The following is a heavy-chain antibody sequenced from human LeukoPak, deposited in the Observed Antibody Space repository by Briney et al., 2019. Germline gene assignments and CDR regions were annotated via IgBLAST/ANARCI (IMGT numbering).Heavy chain of an antibody. D-gene: IGHD6-19*01. V-gene: IGHV4-59*12. CDR3: ARGAVAGKGLLGWFDP. Sequence: PSETLSLTCTVSGGSISSYYWSWIRQPPGKGLEWIGYIYYSGSTNYNPSLKSRVTISVDTSKNQFSLKLSSVTAADTAVYYCARGAVAGKGLLGWFDPWGQGTLVTVSS. CDR1: GGSISSYY. J-gene: IGHJ5*02. CDR2: IYYSGST.